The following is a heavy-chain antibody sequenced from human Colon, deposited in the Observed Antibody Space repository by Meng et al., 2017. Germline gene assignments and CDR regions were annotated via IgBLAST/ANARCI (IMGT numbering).Heavy chain of an antibody. J-gene: IGHJ4*02. V-gene: IGHV4-39*01. CDR2: IYYSGST. D-gene: IGHD3-16*01. CDR3: ARQVAPTFSGLAFDS. CDR1: RGSFSSSNYY. Sequence: QLQTQGSRPGRVKPSEPLSLTCTVYRGSFSSSNYYWRWVRQPPGKGLQWIGTIYYSGSTSYHPSLKSRVTISVDTSKNQFSVNLSSVTAADTAVYYCARQVAPTFSGLAFDSWGQGTLVTVSS.